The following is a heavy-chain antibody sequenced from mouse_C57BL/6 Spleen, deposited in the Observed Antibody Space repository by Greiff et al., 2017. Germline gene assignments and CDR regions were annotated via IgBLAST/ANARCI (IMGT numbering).Heavy chain of an antibody. CDR3: ASYSSGAY. CDR2: INPNNGGT. D-gene: IGHD2-5*01. Sequence: VQLKQSGPELVKPGASVKMSCKASGYTFTDYNMHWVKQSHGKSLEWIGYINPNNGGTSYNQKFKGKATLTVNKSSSTAYMERRSLTSADSAVYYCASYSSGAYWGQGTLGTVSA. CDR1: GYTFTDYN. V-gene: IGHV1-22*01. J-gene: IGHJ3*01.